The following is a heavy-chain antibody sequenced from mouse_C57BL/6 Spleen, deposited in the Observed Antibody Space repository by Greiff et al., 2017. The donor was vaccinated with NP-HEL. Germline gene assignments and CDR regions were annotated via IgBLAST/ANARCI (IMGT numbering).Heavy chain of an antibody. CDR1: GYAFSSSW. CDR2: IYPGDGDT. D-gene: IGHD2-3*01. CDR3: ARIDGYYWYFDV. J-gene: IGHJ1*03. Sequence: VQLQQSGPELVKPGASVKISCKASGYAFSSSWMNWVKQRPGKGLEWIGRIYPGDGDTNYNGKFKGKATLTADKSSSTAYMQLSSLTSEDSAVYFCARIDGYYWYFDVWGTGTTVTVSS. V-gene: IGHV1-82*01.